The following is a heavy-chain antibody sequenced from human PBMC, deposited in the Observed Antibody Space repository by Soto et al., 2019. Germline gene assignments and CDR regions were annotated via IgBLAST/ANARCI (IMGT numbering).Heavy chain of an antibody. Sequence: VPLLESGGGLVQPGGSLRLSCAASGFTFSTFAMSWVRQAPGKGPEWVSGISGSGTSTYYADSVKGRFTISRDNSKNTLYLQMNNLRAEDTAVYYCAKTEQWLIAYFDYWCQGTLVTVSS. D-gene: IGHD6-19*01. CDR2: ISGSGTST. V-gene: IGHV3-23*01. CDR1: GFTFSTFA. CDR3: AKTEQWLIAYFDY. J-gene: IGHJ4*02.